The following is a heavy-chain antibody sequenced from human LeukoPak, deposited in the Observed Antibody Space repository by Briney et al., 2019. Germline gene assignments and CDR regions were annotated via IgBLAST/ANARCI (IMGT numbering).Heavy chain of an antibody. V-gene: IGHV3-48*01. Sequence: PGGSLRLSCAASGFTFSSYAMNWVRQAPGKGLEWVSYISSGSGTIYYADSVKGRFTISRDNAKNTLYLQMNSLRAEDTAVYYCARDNLQYGDLREADYYYYYYGMDVWGQGTTVTVSS. J-gene: IGHJ6*02. CDR3: ARDNLQYGDLREADYYYYYYGMDV. CDR2: ISSGSGTI. D-gene: IGHD4-17*01. CDR1: GFTFSSYA.